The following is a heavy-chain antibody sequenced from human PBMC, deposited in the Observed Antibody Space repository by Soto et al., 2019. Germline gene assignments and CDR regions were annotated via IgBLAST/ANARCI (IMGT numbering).Heavy chain of an antibody. V-gene: IGHV4-34*01. J-gene: IGHJ6*02. CDR2: INLSGSS. D-gene: IGHD3-3*01. Sequence: SETLSLTCAVSGGSFSGYYWSWIRQPPGKGLEWIGEINLSGSSNYNPSLTSRVTISVATSKKQFSLKLSSVTAADTAVYFCASGPQYDFCSGDRRYYYGMDVWGQGTTVTVSS. CDR3: ASGPQYDFCSGDRRYYYGMDV. CDR1: GGSFSGYY.